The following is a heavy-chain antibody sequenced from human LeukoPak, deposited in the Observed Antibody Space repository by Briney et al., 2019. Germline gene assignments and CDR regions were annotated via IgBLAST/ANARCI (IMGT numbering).Heavy chain of an antibody. J-gene: IGHJ4*02. CDR1: GFTFSDYY. Sequence: GGSLRLSCAASGFTFSDYYMSWIRQAPGKGLEWVSYISSSGSTIYYADSVKGRFTISRDNAKNSLYLQMNSLRAEDTAVYYCAKDLGSSSGWSKPIGNYWGQGTLVTVSS. D-gene: IGHD6-19*01. CDR2: ISSSGSTI. V-gene: IGHV3-11*01. CDR3: AKDLGSSSGWSKPIGNY.